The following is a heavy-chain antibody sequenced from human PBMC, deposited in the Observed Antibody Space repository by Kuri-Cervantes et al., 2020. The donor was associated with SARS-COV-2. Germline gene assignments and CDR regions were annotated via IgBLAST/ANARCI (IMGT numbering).Heavy chain of an antibody. CDR2: ISHDGKNK. D-gene: IGHD3-22*01. CDR1: GFNFSRTD. CDR3: ASEGSGYYFALPAPQYGMDV. Sequence: GESLKISCAVSGFNFSRTDMHWVRQAPGKGLEWVAVISHDGKNKKCIASGKGRFTISRDNSQNTLYLQMNSLRDEDTAVYYCASEGSGYYFALPAPQYGMDVWGQGTTVTVSS. J-gene: IGHJ6*02. V-gene: IGHV3-30*03.